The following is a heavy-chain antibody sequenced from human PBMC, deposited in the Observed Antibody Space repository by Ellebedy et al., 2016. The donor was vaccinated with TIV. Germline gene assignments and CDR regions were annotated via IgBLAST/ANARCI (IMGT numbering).Heavy chain of an antibody. J-gene: IGHJ4*02. CDR3: STAPSGVVDY. D-gene: IGHD2-21*01. CDR2: IYSGGST. CDR1: GFIFSDFY. Sequence: PGGSLRLSCAASGFIFSDFYMDWVRQAPGKGLEWVSIIYSGGSTYYADSVKGRFTISRDSSKNTLSLQMNSLRAEDTAVYYCSTAPSGVVDYWGQGTLVTVSS. V-gene: IGHV3-66*01.